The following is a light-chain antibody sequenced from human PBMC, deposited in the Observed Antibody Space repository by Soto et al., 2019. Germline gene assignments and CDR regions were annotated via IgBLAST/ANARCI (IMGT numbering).Light chain of an antibody. CDR3: SSYAGSSNV. V-gene: IGLV2-8*01. CDR2: EVN. Sequence: QSALTQPPSASGSPGQSVAISCTGTSSDVGGYNYVPWYQQHPGEAPKLMIYEVNKRPSGVPDRFSGSKSGNTASLTVSGLQAEDEADYYCSSYAGSSNVFGTGTKVTVL. J-gene: IGLJ1*01. CDR1: SSDVGGYNY.